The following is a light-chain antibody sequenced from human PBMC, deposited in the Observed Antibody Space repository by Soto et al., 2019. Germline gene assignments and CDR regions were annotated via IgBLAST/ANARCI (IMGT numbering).Light chain of an antibody. J-gene: IGKJ2*01. CDR3: QQYGGTPFT. CDR1: QSVRSNY. Sequence: EIVLTQSPGTLSLSPGERVTLSCRASQSVRSNYLAWYQQKRGQAPRLLIYGASSRATGIPDRFSGTGSGTAFTLTISRLEPQDFAVYYCQQYGGTPFTFGQGTKMEIK. V-gene: IGKV3-20*01. CDR2: GAS.